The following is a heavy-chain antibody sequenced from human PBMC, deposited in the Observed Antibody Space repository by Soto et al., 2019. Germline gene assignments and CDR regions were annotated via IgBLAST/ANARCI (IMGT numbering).Heavy chain of an antibody. J-gene: IGHJ4*02. CDR3: ARDLISRVVGFDS. V-gene: IGHV3-49*03. D-gene: IGHD2-15*01. Sequence: PGGSLRLSCTTSGFTFGDYAMGWFRQAPGKGLEWVSFIRAKAYGGATAYAASVKGRFTISRDDSKSIAYLQMDSLITEDTGVYYCARDLISRVVGFDSWGQGTPVTVSS. CDR2: IRAKAYGGAT. CDR1: GFTFGDYA.